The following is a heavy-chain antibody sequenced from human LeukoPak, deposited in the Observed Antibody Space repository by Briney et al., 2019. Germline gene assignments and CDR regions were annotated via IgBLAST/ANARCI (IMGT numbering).Heavy chain of an antibody. J-gene: IGHJ4*02. CDR1: GFTFSSYG. CDR2: IWYDGSNK. CDR3: AREGNYYDSSGYDY. Sequence: GGSLRLSCAASGFTFSSYGMHWVRQAPGKGLEWVAVIWYDGSNKYYADSVKGRFTISRDNSKNTLYLQMDSLRAEDTAVYYCAREGNYYDSSGYDYWGQGTLVTVSS. V-gene: IGHV3-33*01. D-gene: IGHD3-22*01.